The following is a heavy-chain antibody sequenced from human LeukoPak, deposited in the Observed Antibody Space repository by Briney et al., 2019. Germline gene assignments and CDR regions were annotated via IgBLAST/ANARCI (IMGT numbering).Heavy chain of an antibody. Sequence: GGSLRLSCAASGFTFSNFGMHWVRQAPGKGLEWVAVISYDGSNKYYADSVKGRFTISRDNSKNTLYLQMNSLRAEDTVVYYCARDSIAAAGFEYFQHWGQGTLVTVSS. CDR2: ISYDGSNK. D-gene: IGHD6-13*01. V-gene: IGHV3-30*03. CDR1: GFTFSNFG. CDR3: ARDSIAAAGFEYFQH. J-gene: IGHJ1*01.